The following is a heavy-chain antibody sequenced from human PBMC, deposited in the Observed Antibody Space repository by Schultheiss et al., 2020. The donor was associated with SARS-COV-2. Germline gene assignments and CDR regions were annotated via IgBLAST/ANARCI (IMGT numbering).Heavy chain of an antibody. D-gene: IGHD6-13*01. CDR1: GFTFSGYS. CDR3: VRDSGSSSALSWFDP. Sequence: GGSLRLSCAASGFTFSGYSMNWVRQAPGKGLEWVSSISSVGRNIFYADSMKGRFTVSRDNAKKSLFLQMDRLRVEDTAVYYCVRDSGSSSALSWFDPWGHGTLVTVSS. V-gene: IGHV3-21*01. J-gene: IGHJ5*02. CDR2: ISSVGRNI.